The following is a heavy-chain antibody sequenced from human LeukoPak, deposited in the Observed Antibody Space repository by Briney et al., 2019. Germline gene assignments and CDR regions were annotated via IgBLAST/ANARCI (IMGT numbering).Heavy chain of an antibody. Sequence: ASVKVSCKASGYTFTGYYMHWVGQAAGHGLAWMGWINPNSGGTNYAQKCQGRVTMTRDTSISTAYMELSRLRSDDTAVYYCARDRVWWTQGVGMDVWGQGTTVTVSS. CDR1: GYTFTGYY. CDR3: ARDRVWWTQGVGMDV. CDR2: INPNSGGT. V-gene: IGHV1-2*02. J-gene: IGHJ6*02. D-gene: IGHD3-16*01.